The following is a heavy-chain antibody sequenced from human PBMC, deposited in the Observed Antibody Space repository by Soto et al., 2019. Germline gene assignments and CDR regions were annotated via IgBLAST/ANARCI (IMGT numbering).Heavy chain of an antibody. V-gene: IGHV3-23*01. CDR3: VKAAYYYGSGSYFPFDY. CDR2: ISGSGGST. J-gene: IGHJ4*02. CDR1: GFTFSSHG. D-gene: IGHD3-10*01. Sequence: EVQLLESGGGLVQPGGSLRLSCAASGFTFSSHGMSWVRQAPGKGLEWVSSISGSGGSTYYADSVKGRFTISRDNSKNTLYLQMNSLRVEDTDVYYCVKAAYYYGSGSYFPFDYWGQGTLVTVSS.